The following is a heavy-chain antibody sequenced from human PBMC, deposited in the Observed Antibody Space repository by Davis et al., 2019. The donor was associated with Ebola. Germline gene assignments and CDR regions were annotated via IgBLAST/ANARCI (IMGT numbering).Heavy chain of an antibody. Sequence: GESLKISCAASGFSFSSHWMSWVHQAPGKGLEWVANIRQDGSEKHYVDSVKGRFTISRDNAKNSLYLQMTSLRAEDTAVYYCAREAVWRFDPWGQGTLVTVSS. CDR3: AREAVWRFDP. J-gene: IGHJ5*02. D-gene: IGHD3-16*01. V-gene: IGHV3-7*03. CDR1: GFSFSSHW. CDR2: IRQDGSEK.